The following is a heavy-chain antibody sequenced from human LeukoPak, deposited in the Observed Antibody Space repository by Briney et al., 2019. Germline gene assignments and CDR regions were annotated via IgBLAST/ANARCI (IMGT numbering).Heavy chain of an antibody. CDR2: IRRDGSRI. CDR3: TRDPHALDF. D-gene: IGHD2/OR15-2a*01. Sequence: PGGSLRLSCAASGFTFSSYAMSWVRQAPGKGLEWISYIRRDGSRIYYADSVGGRFTISRDNAKNSLYLQMDSLRVEDTAVYYCTRDPHALDFWGQGTLVTVSS. V-gene: IGHV3-48*01. J-gene: IGHJ4*02. CDR1: GFTFSSYA.